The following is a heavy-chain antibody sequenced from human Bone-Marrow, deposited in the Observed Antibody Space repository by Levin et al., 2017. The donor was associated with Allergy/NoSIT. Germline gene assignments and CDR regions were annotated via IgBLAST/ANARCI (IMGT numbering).Heavy chain of an antibody. V-gene: IGHV3-66*01. Sequence: ASVKVSCAASGLTVSSNGMTWVRQAPGKGLESVALMYSADNTYYADSVKGRFTISRDNSRNTLYLQMNSLRAEDTAVYYCSRVGYKDAFDIWGHGTMVTVSS. D-gene: IGHD2-2*02. CDR1: GLTVSSNG. CDR3: SRVGYKDAFDI. CDR2: MYSADNT. J-gene: IGHJ3*02.